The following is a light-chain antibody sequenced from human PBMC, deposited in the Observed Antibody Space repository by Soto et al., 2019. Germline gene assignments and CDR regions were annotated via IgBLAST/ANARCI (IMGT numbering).Light chain of an antibody. CDR1: QSVSSNY. V-gene: IGKV3-20*01. J-gene: IGKJ4*01. CDR2: GAS. CDR3: QQYGSSALT. Sequence: EIVLTQSPGTLSLSPGERATLSCRASQSVSSNYLAWYQQNPGQAPRLLIFGASIRATGIPDRFSGSGSGTEFTLTITRLQPEDFAVYFCQQYGSSALTFGGGTKVEIK.